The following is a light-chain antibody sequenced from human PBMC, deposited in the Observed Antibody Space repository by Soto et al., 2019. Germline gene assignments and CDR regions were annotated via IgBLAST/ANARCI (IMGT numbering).Light chain of an antibody. CDR1: QSVSSN. V-gene: IGKV3-15*01. Sequence: EIVMTQSPATLSVSPEERVTLSCRASQSVSSNLAWYQQKPGQAPRLLISGASTRATGVPARFSGSGSGTEFTLTISSLQSEDFALYHCQQYNSWPPTFGQGTKVDIK. J-gene: IGKJ1*01. CDR2: GAS. CDR3: QQYNSWPPT.